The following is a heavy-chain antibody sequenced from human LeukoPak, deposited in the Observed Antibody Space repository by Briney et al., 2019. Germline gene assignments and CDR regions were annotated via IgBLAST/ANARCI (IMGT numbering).Heavy chain of an antibody. CDR2: ISGSGGST. J-gene: IGHJ4*02. CDR3: AKELMRIAVAMIDY. CDR1: GFTFSSYG. D-gene: IGHD6-19*01. Sequence: PGGSLRLSCAASGFTFSSYGMSWVRQAPGKGLEWVSAISGSGGSTYYADSVKGRFTISRDNSKNTLYLQMNSLRAEDTAVYYCAKELMRIAVAMIDYWGQGTLVTVSP. V-gene: IGHV3-23*01.